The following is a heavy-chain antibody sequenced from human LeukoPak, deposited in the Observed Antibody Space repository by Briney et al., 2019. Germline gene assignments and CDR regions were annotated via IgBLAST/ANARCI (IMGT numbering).Heavy chain of an antibody. J-gene: IGHJ3*02. CDR2: IYYTGST. V-gene: IGHV4-59*08. CDR1: GASINSYY. Sequence: SETLSLTCTVSGASINSYYWSWIRQPPGKGLEWIGYIYYTGSTNYNPYLKSRVTISIHTSKNQFSLKLSSVTAADTAVYYCARHGGVVRGEGSDAFDIWGQGTMVTVSS. CDR3: ARHGGVVRGEGSDAFDI. D-gene: IGHD3-10*01.